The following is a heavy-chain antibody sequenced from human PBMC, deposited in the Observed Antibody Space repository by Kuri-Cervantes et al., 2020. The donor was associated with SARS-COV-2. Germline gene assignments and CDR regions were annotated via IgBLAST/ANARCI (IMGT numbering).Heavy chain of an antibody. CDR3: ATSGSPVPDLNWFDP. CDR2: IIPFFGTP. V-gene: IGHV1-69*13. Sequence: SVKVSCKASGATFSTYGFSWVRQAPGQGLEWMGGIIPFFGTPNYAQKFEGRVTITADESTSTAYMEMSSLRFEDTAVYYCATSGSPVPDLNWFDPWGQGTLVTVSS. J-gene: IGHJ5*02. D-gene: IGHD2-2*01. CDR1: GATFSTYG.